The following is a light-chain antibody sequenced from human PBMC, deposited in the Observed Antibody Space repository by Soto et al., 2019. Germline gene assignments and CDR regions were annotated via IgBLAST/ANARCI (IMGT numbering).Light chain of an antibody. CDR1: RSNLGTYY. CDR3: GAWDSSLNVYV. CDR2: DNS. V-gene: IGLV1-51*01. J-gene: IGLJ1*01. Sequence: QSVLTQPPSVSAAPGQKIIISCSGSRSNLGTYYVSWYHQLPGTAPKVVIYDNSRRPSGIPDRLSGSKSGTSATLAITGLQTGDEGNYSCGAWDSSLNVYVFGGGTKVTVL.